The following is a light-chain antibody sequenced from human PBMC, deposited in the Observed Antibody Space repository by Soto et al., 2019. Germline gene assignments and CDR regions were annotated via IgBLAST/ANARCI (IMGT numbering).Light chain of an antibody. CDR1: SSDTGNYNL. Sequence: QSALTQPASVSGSPGPAITISFSGTSSDTGNYNLVSWYHQHPGKAPKLIIYGENKRPSGVSNRFSGSQSGNTASLTISGLQAEDEADYYCCSSPGAPTFVVFGGGTKLPVL. CDR2: GEN. V-gene: IGLV2-23*02. CDR3: CSSPGAPTFVV. J-gene: IGLJ3*02.